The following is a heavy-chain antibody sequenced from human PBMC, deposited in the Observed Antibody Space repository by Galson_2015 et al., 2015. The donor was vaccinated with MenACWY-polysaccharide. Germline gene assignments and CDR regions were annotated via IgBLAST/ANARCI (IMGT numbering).Heavy chain of an antibody. CDR1: GDSVSSHSAA. CDR3: ARGPYCSSTSCYVTYYYYYYGMDV. J-gene: IGHJ6*02. D-gene: IGHD2-2*01. Sequence: CAISGDSVSSHSAAWNWIRQSPSRGLEWLGRTYYRSKWYNDYAVSVKSRIAINPDTSKNQFSLQLNSVTPADTAVYYCARGPYCSSTSCYVTYYYYYYGMDVWGQGTTVTVSS. V-gene: IGHV6-1*01. CDR2: TYYRSKWYN.